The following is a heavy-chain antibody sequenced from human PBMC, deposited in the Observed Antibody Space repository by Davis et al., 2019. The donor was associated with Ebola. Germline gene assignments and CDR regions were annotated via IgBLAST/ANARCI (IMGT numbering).Heavy chain of an antibody. CDR1: GFTFSHFG. D-gene: IGHD4-17*01. V-gene: IGHV3-30*18. CDR3: AKATAIDY. CDR2: ISYDGSNK. Sequence: GESLKIPCVTSGFTFSHFGMHWVRQAPGKGLEWVAVISYDGSNKYYADSVKGRFTISRDNSKNTLYLQMNSLRAEDTAVYYGAKATAIDYWGQGTLVTVAS. J-gene: IGHJ4*02.